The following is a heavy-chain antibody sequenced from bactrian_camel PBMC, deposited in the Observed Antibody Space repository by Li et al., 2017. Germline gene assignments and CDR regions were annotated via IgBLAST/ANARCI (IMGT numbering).Heavy chain of an antibody. J-gene: IGHJ7*01. V-gene: IGHV3S53*01. CDR1: VDNFYC. Sequence: HVQLVESGGGSVQPGGSLRLSCEADVDNFYCMGWYRQTPGKEREAVAAIDDVDSTSYANFAKGRFTISRDNAKKTLYLQMNSLKPEDAGTYYCALAIRGMYGASWFCHNRDGIDYWGEGTQVTVS. D-gene: IGHD1*01. CDR2: IDDVDST.